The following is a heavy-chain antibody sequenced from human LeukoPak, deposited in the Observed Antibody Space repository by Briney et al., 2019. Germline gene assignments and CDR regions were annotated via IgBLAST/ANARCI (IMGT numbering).Heavy chain of an antibody. V-gene: IGHV4-39*01. CDR3: ARHETARAVVITGVY. D-gene: IGHD3-22*01. J-gene: IGHJ4*02. Sequence: PSETLSLTCTVSGGSISSSSYYWGWIRQPPGKGLEWIGSIYYSGTTYYNPSLKTRVTIFVDTSKNQFSLKLSSVTAADTAVYYCARHETARAVVITGVYWGQGALVTVSS. CDR2: IYYSGTT. CDR1: GGSISSSSYY.